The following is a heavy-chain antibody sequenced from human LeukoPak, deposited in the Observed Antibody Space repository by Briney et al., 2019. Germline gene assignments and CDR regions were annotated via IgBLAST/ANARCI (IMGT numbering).Heavy chain of an antibody. Sequence: PGGSLRLSCAASGFTFSSYGMHWVRQAPGKGLEWVAVIWYDGSNKYYADSVKGRFTISRDNSKNTLYLQMNSLRAEDTAVYYCARDATHTPYGDYDPYLDYWGQGTLVTVSS. CDR1: GFTFSSYG. CDR2: IWYDGSNK. J-gene: IGHJ4*02. CDR3: ARDATHTPYGDYDPYLDY. V-gene: IGHV3-33*01. D-gene: IGHD4-17*01.